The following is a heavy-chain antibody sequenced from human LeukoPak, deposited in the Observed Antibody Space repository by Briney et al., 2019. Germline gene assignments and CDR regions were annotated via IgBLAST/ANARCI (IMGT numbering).Heavy chain of an antibody. D-gene: IGHD2-2*01. CDR1: GFTFSSYS. CDR2: ISSSSGYI. V-gene: IGHV3-21*01. J-gene: IGHJ4*02. CDR3: ARAIVVVPAASDY. Sequence: PGGSLRLSCAASGFTFSSYSMNWVRQAPGKGLEWVSSISSSSGYIYYADSVKGRFTISRDNAKNSLYLQMNSLRAEDTAVYYCARAIVVVPAASDYWGQGTLVTVSS.